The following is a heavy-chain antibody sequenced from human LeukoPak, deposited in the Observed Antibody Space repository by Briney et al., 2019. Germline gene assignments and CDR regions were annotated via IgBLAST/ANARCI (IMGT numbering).Heavy chain of an antibody. CDR3: ARGNGEDILTHCNWFGN. V-gene: IGHV4-38-2*01. D-gene: IGHD3-9*01. CDR2: IYHSGST. CDR1: GDSISSGYY. Sequence: SETLSLTCAVSGDSISSGYYWGWIRQPPGKGLEWIGSIYHSGSTYYNPSLKSRVTISVDTSKTQFSLKLRSVTAADTAVYYCARGNGEDILTHCNWFGNWGQGTLVTVSS. J-gene: IGHJ5*02.